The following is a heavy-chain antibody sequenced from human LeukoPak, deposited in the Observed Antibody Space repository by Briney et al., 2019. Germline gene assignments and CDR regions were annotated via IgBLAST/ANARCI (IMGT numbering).Heavy chain of an antibody. V-gene: IGHV3-11*04. Sequence: GGSLRLSCAASGFTFSDYYMSWIRQAPGKGLEWVSYISSSSSTIYYADSVKGRFTISRDNAKNSLYLQMNSLRAEDTAVYYCARDPTLGYFQHWGQGTLVTVSS. J-gene: IGHJ1*01. CDR1: GFTFSDYY. CDR3: ARDPTLGYFQH. D-gene: IGHD7-27*01. CDR2: ISSSSSTI.